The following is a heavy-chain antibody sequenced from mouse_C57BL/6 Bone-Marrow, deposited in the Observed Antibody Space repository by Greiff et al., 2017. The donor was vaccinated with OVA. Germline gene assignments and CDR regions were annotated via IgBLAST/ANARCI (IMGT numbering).Heavy chain of an antibody. D-gene: IGHD2-3*01. CDR1: GFTFSDYY. V-gene: IGHV5-16*01. J-gene: IGHJ3*01. CDR3: ARDSSYDGYFAY. CDR2: INYDGSST. Sequence: EVKLVESEGGLVQPGSSMKLSCTASGFTFSDYYMAWVRQVPEKGLEWVANINYDGSSTYYLDSLKSRFIISRDNAKNILYLQMSSLKSEDTATYYCARDSSYDGYFAYWGQGTLVTVSA.